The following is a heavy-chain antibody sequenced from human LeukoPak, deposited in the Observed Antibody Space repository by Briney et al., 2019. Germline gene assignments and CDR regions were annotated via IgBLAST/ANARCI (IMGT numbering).Heavy chain of an antibody. D-gene: IGHD1-26*01. Sequence: PGGSLRLSCAASGFTFSSYWMHWVRQAPGKGLVWVSRINSDGSSTSYADSVKGRFTISRDNAKNTLYLQMNSLRAEDTAVYYCARVGSNPDYYYYYYMDVWGKGTTVTVSS. V-gene: IGHV3-74*01. CDR2: INSDGSST. CDR3: ARVGSNPDYYYYYYMDV. CDR1: GFTFSSYW. J-gene: IGHJ6*03.